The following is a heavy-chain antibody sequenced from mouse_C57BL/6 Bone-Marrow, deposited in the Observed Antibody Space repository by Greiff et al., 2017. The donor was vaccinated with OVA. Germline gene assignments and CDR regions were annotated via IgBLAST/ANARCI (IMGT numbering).Heavy chain of an antibody. Sequence: LVKPGASVKLSCKASGYTFTEYTIHWVKQRSGQGLEWIGRFYPGSGSIKYNEKFKDKATLTADKSSSTVYMELSRLTSEDSAVYFCARHEDGYYGSSYAMDYWGQGTSVTVSS. CDR1: GYTFTEYT. J-gene: IGHJ4*01. D-gene: IGHD1-1*01. CDR3: ARHEDGYYGSSYAMDY. V-gene: IGHV1-62-2*01. CDR2: FYPGSGSI.